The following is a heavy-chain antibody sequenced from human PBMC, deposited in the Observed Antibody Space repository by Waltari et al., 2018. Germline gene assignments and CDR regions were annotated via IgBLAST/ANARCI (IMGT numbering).Heavy chain of an antibody. CDR3: ARGAYSSGSDH. V-gene: IGHV1-69*05. CDR2: IIPIFGTA. CDR1: GGTFSSYA. Sequence: QVQLVQSGAEVKKPGSSVKVSCKASGGTFSSYAISWVRQAPGQGLEWMGGIIPIFGTANYEEKFQGRVTITTDESSSTAYMELSSLRSEDTAVYYCARGAYSSGSDHWGQGTLVTVSS. J-gene: IGHJ4*02. D-gene: IGHD6-19*01.